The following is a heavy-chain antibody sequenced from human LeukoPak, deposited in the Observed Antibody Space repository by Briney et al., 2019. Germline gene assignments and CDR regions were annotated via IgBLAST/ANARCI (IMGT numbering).Heavy chain of an antibody. J-gene: IGHJ4*02. CDR1: GYSFTSYW. CDR2: IYPGDSGT. D-gene: IGHD6-19*01. Sequence: GESLKISCKGSGYSFTSYWIGWVRQMPGKGLEWMGIIYPGDSGTRYSPSFQGQVTISADKSISTAYLQWSSLKASDTAMYYCASRRAVAGSPFDYWGQGTLVTVSS. CDR3: ASRRAVAGSPFDY. V-gene: IGHV5-51*03.